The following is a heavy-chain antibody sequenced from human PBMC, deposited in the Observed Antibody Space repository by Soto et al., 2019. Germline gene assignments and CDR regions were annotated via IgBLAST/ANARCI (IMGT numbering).Heavy chain of an antibody. CDR2: IYYSGST. CDR1: GGSISTYY. CDR3: ARSDGRY. Sequence: SETLSLTCTVSGGSISTYYWSWIRQPPGKGLEWIGHIYYSGSTNYNPSLKSRVTISVDTSKNQFSLKLSSVTAADTAVYYCARSDGRYWGQGTLVTVSS. J-gene: IGHJ4*02. V-gene: IGHV4-59*01.